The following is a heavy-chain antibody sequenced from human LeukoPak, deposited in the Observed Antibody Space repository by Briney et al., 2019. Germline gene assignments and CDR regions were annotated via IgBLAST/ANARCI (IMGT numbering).Heavy chain of an antibody. J-gene: IGHJ4*02. Sequence: ASVKVSCKASGGTFSSYAISWVRQAPGQGLEWIGGIIPIFGTANYAQKFQGRVTITADESTSTAYMELSSLRSEDTAVYYCARGSSIAVAGMDYWGQGTLVTVSS. D-gene: IGHD6-19*01. V-gene: IGHV1-69*13. CDR3: ARGSSIAVAGMDY. CDR1: GGTFSSYA. CDR2: IIPIFGTA.